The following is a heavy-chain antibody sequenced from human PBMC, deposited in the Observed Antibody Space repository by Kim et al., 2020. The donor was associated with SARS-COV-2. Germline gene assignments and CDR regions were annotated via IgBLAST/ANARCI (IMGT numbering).Heavy chain of an antibody. CDR1: GGSFSGYY. V-gene: IGHV4-34*01. CDR2: INHSGST. Sequence: SETLSLTCAVYGGSFSGYYWSWIRQPPGKGLEWIGEINHSGSTNYNPSLKSRVTISVDTSKNQFSLKLSSVTAADTAVYYCARVAYYGSGSYFVWFDPWGQGTLVTVSS. D-gene: IGHD3-10*01. CDR3: ARVAYYGSGSYFVWFDP. J-gene: IGHJ5*02.